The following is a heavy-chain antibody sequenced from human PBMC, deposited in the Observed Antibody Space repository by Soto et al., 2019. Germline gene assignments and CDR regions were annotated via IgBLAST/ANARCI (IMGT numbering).Heavy chain of an antibody. CDR3: AKESITMVRAHYYMDV. CDR2: ISGSGGST. J-gene: IGHJ6*03. CDR1: GFTFSSYA. D-gene: IGHD3-10*01. Sequence: PGGSLILSCAASGFTFSSYAMSWVRQAPGKGLEWVSAISGSGGSTYYADSVKGRFTISRDNSKNTLYLQMNSLRAEDTAVYYCAKESITMVRAHYYMDVWGKGTTVTVSS. V-gene: IGHV3-23*01.